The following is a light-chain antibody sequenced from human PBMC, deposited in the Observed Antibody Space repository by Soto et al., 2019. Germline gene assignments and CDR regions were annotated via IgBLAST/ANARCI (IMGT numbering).Light chain of an antibody. CDR1: XXIXXE. J-gene: IGKJ1*01. CDR3: LQDYNYPRT. CDR2: GAT. Sequence: XASXXIXXELGWYQQKPGKAPKLLIYGATTLQSGVPSRXXGXXXXXXXXLTISGLQPEDFATYYCLQDYNYPRTFGQGTKV. V-gene: IGKV1-6*01.